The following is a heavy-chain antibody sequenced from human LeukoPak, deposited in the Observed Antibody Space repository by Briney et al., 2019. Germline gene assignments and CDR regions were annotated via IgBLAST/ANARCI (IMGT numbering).Heavy chain of an antibody. V-gene: IGHV3-53*01. CDR3: ARDKGAGYSYGFNDAFDI. Sequence: PGGSLRLSCAASGLTFSSYGMHWVRQAPGKGLEWVSVIYSGDTTYYADSVKGRFTISRDNSKNTLYLQMNSLRAEDTAVYYCARDKGAGYSYGFNDAFDIWGQGTMVTVSS. CDR2: IYSGDTT. CDR1: GLTFSSYG. J-gene: IGHJ3*02. D-gene: IGHD5-18*01.